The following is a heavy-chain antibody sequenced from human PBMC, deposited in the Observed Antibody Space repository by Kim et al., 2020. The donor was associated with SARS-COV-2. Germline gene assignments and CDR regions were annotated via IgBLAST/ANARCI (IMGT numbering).Heavy chain of an antibody. J-gene: IGHJ4*02. V-gene: IGHV3-48*03. CDR3: ARDSYSSNQFDY. CDR2: ISTSGSTI. Sequence: GGSLRLSCAASGFTFSSYEMNWVRQAPGKGLEWVSYISTSGSTIYYADSVKGRFTISRDNAKNSLYLQMNSLRAEDTAVYYCARDSYSSNQFDYWGQGTLVTVSS. CDR1: GFTFSSYE. D-gene: IGHD6-13*01.